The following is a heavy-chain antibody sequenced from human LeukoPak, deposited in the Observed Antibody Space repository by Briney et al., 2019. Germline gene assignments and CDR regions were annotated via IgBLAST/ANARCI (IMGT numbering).Heavy chain of an antibody. D-gene: IGHD4-23*01. CDR2: IIPIFGTA. V-gene: IGHV1-69*13. Sequence: AAVKVSCMACGGTFSSYALSWVRQAPGQGLEWMGGIIPIFGTANYAQKFQGRVTITADESTSTAYMELSGLRSENTAVYYCASDDDYGGNSAHGYWGQGTLVTVSS. J-gene: IGHJ4*02. CDR1: GGTFSSYA. CDR3: ASDDDYGGNSAHGY.